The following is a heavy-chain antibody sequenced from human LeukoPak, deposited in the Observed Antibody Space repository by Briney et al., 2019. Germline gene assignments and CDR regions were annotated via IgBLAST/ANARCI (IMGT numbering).Heavy chain of an antibody. Sequence: GGSLRLSCAASAFTFRSYAMIWVRQAPGKGLECLSGISGSAGSTRYADSVKGRFTISRDNSKNTLYRQMNSLKADDTAVYYCAKDLTPGTTNRSWYFDLWGRGTLVTVSS. J-gene: IGHJ2*01. CDR3: AKDLTPGTTNRSWYFDL. D-gene: IGHD1-7*01. CDR2: ISGSAGST. V-gene: IGHV3-23*01. CDR1: AFTFRSYA.